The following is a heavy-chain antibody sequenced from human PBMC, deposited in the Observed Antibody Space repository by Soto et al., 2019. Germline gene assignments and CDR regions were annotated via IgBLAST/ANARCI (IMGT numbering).Heavy chain of an antibody. Sequence: TLSLTCIVSGVSVTSYTWSWVRQPANKGLERIGRVFSSVSATYNPSLKSRVSISMDTAENRISLKLDSVTAADAGVYFCARDGMTTGDTWGPGTLVTVSS. J-gene: IGHJ4*02. V-gene: IGHV4-4*07. CDR2: VFSSVSA. CDR3: ARDGMTTGDT. CDR1: GVSVTSYT. D-gene: IGHD2-21*02.